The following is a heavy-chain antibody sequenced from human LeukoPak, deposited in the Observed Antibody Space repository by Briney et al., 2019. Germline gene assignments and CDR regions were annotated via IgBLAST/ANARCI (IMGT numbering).Heavy chain of an antibody. J-gene: IGHJ6*02. V-gene: IGHV1-69*13. Sequence: GASVKVSCKASGGTFSSYAISWVRQAPGQGLEWMGGIIPIFGTANYARKFQGRVTITADESTSTAYMELSSLGSEDTAVYYCARDPDYYGMDVWGQGTTVTVSS. CDR1: GGTFSSYA. CDR3: ARDPDYYGMDV. CDR2: IIPIFGTA.